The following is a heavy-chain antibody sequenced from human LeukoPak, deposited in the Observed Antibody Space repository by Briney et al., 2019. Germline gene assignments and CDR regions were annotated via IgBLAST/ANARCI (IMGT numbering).Heavy chain of an antibody. CDR1: GFTFTGYY. D-gene: IGHD4-17*01. Sequence: ASVKVSCKASGFTFTGYYMSWVRQAPGQGLEWMGWINPNSGDTDYAQRFQGRVTMTRDTSISTAYMELSRLTSDDTAIYYCARAVPTVTDFDYWGQGTLVTVSS. CDR2: INPNSGDT. J-gene: IGHJ4*02. CDR3: ARAVPTVTDFDY. V-gene: IGHV1-2*02.